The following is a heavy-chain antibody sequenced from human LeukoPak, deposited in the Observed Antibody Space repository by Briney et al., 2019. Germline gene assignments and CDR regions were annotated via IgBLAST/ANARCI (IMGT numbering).Heavy chain of an antibody. D-gene: IGHD6-19*01. V-gene: IGHV3-11*01. CDR1: GFTFSYSS. J-gene: IGHJ4*02. CDR3: ASSSGWNIGY. Sequence: GVSLRLSCSASGFTFSYSSMSWIRQAPGKGLEWVSYISDVGSNKYYADSVKGRFTISRDNAKNSLYLQMNSLRAEDTAVYYRASSSGWNIGYWGQGTLVTVSP. CDR2: ISDVGSNK.